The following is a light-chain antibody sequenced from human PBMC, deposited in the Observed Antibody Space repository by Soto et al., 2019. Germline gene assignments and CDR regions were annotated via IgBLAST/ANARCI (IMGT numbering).Light chain of an antibody. CDR2: GNS. J-gene: IGLJ3*02. CDR1: SSNIGAGYD. Sequence: QAVVTQPPSVSGAPGQRVTISCTGSSSNIGAGYDVHWYQQLPGTAPKLLIYGNSNRPSGVPDRFSGSKSGTSASLAVNGLQSEDEADYYCAAWDDSLNGPLFGGGTKLTVL. V-gene: IGLV1-40*01. CDR3: AAWDDSLNGPL.